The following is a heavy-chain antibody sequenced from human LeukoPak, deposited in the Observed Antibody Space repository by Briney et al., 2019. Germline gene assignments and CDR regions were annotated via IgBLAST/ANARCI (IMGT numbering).Heavy chain of an antibody. CDR1: GYPFTSYG. V-gene: IGHV1-18*01. Sequence: ASVKVSCKASGYPFTSYGINWVRQAPGQGLEWMGWIGYNGNTNYAHALQGRLTITTDTSTNTAYMEVRSLRSDDTAVYYCARDYYDFTTFPQAADYWGQGTLVTVSS. D-gene: IGHD3-22*01. J-gene: IGHJ4*02. CDR2: IGYNGNT. CDR3: ARDYYDFTTFPQAADY.